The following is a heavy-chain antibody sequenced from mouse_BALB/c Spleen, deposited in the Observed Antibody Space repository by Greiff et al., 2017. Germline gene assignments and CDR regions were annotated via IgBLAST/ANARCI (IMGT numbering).Heavy chain of an antibody. J-gene: IGHJ4*01. D-gene: IGHD1-1*01. V-gene: IGHV1-69*02. CDR1: GYTFTSYW. CDR2: IDPSDSYT. CDR3: ARITTVDAMDY. Sequence: VQLQQPGAELVKPGASVKLSCKASGYTFTSYWMHWVKQRPGQGLEWIGEIDPSDSYTNYNQKFKGKATLTVDKSSSTAYMQLSSLTSEDSEVYYCARITTVDAMDYWGQGTSVTVSS.